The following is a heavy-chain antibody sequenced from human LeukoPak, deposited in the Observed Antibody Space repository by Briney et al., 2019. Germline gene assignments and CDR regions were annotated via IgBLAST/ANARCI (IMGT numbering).Heavy chain of an antibody. J-gene: IGHJ4*02. CDR1: GGSISSYY. Sequence: SETLSLTCTVSGGSISSYYWSWIRQPPGKGLEWIGYIFYSGTTNYNPSLKSRVTISVDTSKNQFSLKLSSVTAADTAVYYCARDSSSRHLDYWGQGTLVTVSS. V-gene: IGHV4-59*01. CDR2: IFYSGTT. CDR3: ARDSSSRHLDY. D-gene: IGHD6-13*01.